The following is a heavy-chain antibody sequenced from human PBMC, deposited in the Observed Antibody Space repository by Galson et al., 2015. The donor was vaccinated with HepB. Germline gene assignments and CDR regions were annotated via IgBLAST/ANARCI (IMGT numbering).Heavy chain of an antibody. V-gene: IGHV4-34*01. CDR1: GGSFSGYY. CDR2: INHSGST. Sequence: SETLSLTCAVYGGSFSGYYWSWIRQPPGKGLEWIWEINHSGSTNYNPSLKSRVTISVDTSKNQFSLKLSSVTAADTAVYYCATRTTVVTPRGYDYWGQGTLVTVSS. CDR3: ATRTTVVTPRGYDY. J-gene: IGHJ4*02. D-gene: IGHD4-23*01.